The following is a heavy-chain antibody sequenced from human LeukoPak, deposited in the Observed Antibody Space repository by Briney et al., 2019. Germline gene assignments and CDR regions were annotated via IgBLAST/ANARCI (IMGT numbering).Heavy chain of an antibody. V-gene: IGHV4-4*02. CDR2: IYHSGST. J-gene: IGHJ4*02. CDR3: ARERRNTAMVTALDY. D-gene: IGHD5-18*01. Sequence: SETLSLTCAVSGGSISSSNWWSWVRQPPGKGLEWIGEIYHSGSTNYNPSLKSRVTISVDKSKNQFSLKLSSVTAADTAVYYCARERRNTAMVTALDYWGQGTLVTVSS. CDR1: GGSISSSNW.